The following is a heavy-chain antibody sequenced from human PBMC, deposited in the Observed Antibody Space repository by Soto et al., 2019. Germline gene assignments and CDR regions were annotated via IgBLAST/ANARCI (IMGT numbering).Heavy chain of an antibody. V-gene: IGHV4-31*03. D-gene: IGHD4-17*01. J-gene: IGHJ4*02. Sequence: QVQLQGSGPGLVKPSQTLSLTCTVSGGSITSGGYYWSWIRQHPGKGLEWIGYIYYSGSTYYNPSLKSRVNISLDTSKNQFSLNLSSVTAADTATYYCARAVRLRLDNWGQGTLVTVSS. CDR1: GGSITSGGYY. CDR3: ARAVRLRLDN. CDR2: IYYSGST.